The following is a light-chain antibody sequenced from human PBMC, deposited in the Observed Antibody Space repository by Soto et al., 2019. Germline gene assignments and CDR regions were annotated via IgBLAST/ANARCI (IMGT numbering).Light chain of an antibody. CDR2: EVS. CDR3: SSYTSSSTPNWV. CDR1: SSDVGGYNY. Sequence: QSALTQPASVSGSPGPSITISCTGTSSDVGGYNYVYWYQQHPGKAPKLMIYEVSNRPSGVSNRLSGSKSGNTASLTISGLQAEDEADYYCSSYTSSSTPNWVFGGGTKLTVL. J-gene: IGLJ3*02. V-gene: IGLV2-14*01.